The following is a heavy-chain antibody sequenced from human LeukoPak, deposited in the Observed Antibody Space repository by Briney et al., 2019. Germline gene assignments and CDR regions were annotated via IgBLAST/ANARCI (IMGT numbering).Heavy chain of an antibody. Sequence: GGSLRLSCAASGFTVSSNYVSWVRQAPGKGLEWVSVIYSGGTTYYADSVKGRFTISRDNSKNTLYLQMSSLRAEDTAVYYCARTTTFAPHFDYWGQGTLVTVSS. V-gene: IGHV3-66*01. D-gene: IGHD1-1*01. J-gene: IGHJ4*02. CDR2: IYSGGTT. CDR3: ARTTTFAPHFDY. CDR1: GFTVSSNY.